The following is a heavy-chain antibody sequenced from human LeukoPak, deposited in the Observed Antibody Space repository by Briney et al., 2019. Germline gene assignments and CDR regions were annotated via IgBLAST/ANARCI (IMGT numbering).Heavy chain of an antibody. V-gene: IGHV4-61*01. D-gene: IGHD6-19*01. J-gene: IGHJ4*02. CDR2: IFYSGST. CDR1: GGSVNSGSYY. Sequence: SETLSLTCTVSGGSVNSGSYYWSWIRQPPGKGLEWIGHIFYSGSTNYNPSLKSRVTISVDTSKSQFSLKLSSVTAADTAVYYCARETTSGWQFDYWGQGTLVTVSS. CDR3: ARETTSGWQFDY.